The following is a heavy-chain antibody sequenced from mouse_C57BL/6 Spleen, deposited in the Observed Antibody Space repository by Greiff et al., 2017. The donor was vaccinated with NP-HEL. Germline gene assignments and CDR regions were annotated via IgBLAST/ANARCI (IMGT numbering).Heavy chain of an antibody. V-gene: IGHV1-15*01. CDR3: TRSAYYSNPDWFAY. CDR1: GYTFTDYE. CDR2: IDPETGGT. Sequence: VQLQQSGAELVRPGASVTLSCKASGYTFTDYEMHWVKQTPVHGLEWIGAIDPETGGTAYNQKFKGKAILTADKSSSTAYMELRSLTSEDSAVYYCTRSAYYSNPDWFAYWGQGTLVTVSA. D-gene: IGHD2-5*01. J-gene: IGHJ3*01.